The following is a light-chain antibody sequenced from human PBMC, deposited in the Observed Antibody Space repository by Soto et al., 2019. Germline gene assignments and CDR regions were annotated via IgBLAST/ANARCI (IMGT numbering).Light chain of an antibody. CDR1: QSISSW. CDR2: DVS. J-gene: IGKJ5*01. V-gene: IGKV1-5*01. CDR3: QQYNNWFT. Sequence: DIQMTQSPSTLSASLGDRVTITCRASQSISSWLAWYQQKPGKAPKLLIYDVSSLESGVPSRFSGSGSGTEFTLTISSLQSEDFAVYYCQQYNNWFTFGQGTRLEIK.